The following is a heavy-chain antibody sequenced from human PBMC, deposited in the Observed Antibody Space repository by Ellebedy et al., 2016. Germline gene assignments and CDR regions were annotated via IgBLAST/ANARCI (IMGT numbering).Heavy chain of an antibody. V-gene: IGHV3-9*01. CDR3: ARASDSNGYYFEGDF. CDR2: ISWNGDHT. CDR1: GFTFEDHA. D-gene: IGHD3-22*01. Sequence: GGSLRLSXAASGFTFEDHAMHWVRQAPGKGLEWVSGISWNGDHTGYGESVRGRFTISRDNAKNSLYLQMNSLTAGDTALYYCARASDSNGYYFEGDFWGQGSLVTVSS. J-gene: IGHJ4*02.